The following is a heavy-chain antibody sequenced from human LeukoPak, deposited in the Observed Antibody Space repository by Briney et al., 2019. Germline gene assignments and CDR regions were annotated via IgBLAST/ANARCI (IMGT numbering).Heavy chain of an antibody. CDR2: ISGSGGST. CDR3: AKDLAGSGSYCLDY. D-gene: IGHD1-26*01. J-gene: IGHJ4*02. Sequence: GGSLRLSCAASGFTFSNYAMNWVRQAPGRGLEWVSAISGSGGSTYYADSVKGRFTISRDNSKNTLYLQMNSLCAEDRAVYCCAKDLAGSGSYCLDYWGQGTLVTVSS. CDR1: GFTFSNYA. V-gene: IGHV3-23*01.